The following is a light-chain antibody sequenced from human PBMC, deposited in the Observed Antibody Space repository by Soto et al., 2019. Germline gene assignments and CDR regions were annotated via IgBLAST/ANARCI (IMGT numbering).Light chain of an antibody. V-gene: IGKV1-5*01. CDR2: DAS. J-gene: IGKJ1*01. CDR1: QSISSW. Sequence: DIQITQSPSTLSASGGDIVTITCRASQSISSWLDWYQQKPGKAPKLLIHDASSLESGVPSRFRGSGSGTEFTLTISSLQPDDFATYYCQQYNSYSPTFGQGTKVDIK. CDR3: QQYNSYSPT.